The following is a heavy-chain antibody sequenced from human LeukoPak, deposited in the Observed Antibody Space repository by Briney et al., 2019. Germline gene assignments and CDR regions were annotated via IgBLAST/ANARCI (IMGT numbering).Heavy chain of an antibody. J-gene: IGHJ3*02. Sequence: SETLSLTCTVSDGSISSYYWSWIRQPPGKGLEWIGYIYYSGSTNYNPSLKSRVTISVDTSKNQFSLKLSSVTAADTAVYYCARLGGSYPGAFDIWGQGTMVTVSS. CDR1: DGSISSYY. CDR2: IYYSGST. D-gene: IGHD1-26*01. V-gene: IGHV4-59*08. CDR3: ARLGGSYPGAFDI.